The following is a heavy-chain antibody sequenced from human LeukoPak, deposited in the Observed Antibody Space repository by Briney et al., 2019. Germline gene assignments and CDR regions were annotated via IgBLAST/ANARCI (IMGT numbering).Heavy chain of an antibody. D-gene: IGHD3-22*01. J-gene: IGHJ4*02. CDR3: AKGSYYDSSGYATPPVYFDY. CDR2: ISGNGGST. CDR1: GFTFSSYA. Sequence: GGSLRLSCAASGFTFSSYAMSWVRQAPGKGLEWVSAISGNGGSTYYADSVKGRFTISRDNSKNTLYLQMNSLRAEDTAVYYCAKGSYYDSSGYATPPVYFDYWGQGTLVTVSS. V-gene: IGHV3-23*01.